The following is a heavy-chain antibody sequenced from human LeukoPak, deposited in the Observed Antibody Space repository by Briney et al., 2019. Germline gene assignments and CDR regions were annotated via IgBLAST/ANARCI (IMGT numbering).Heavy chain of an antibody. D-gene: IGHD3-22*01. J-gene: IGHJ3*02. CDR2: IYYSGST. V-gene: IGHV4-61*01. CDR3: ARPRHYYDSSGPDAFDI. Sequence: PSETLSLTCTVSSGSVNSGSYYWNWIRQPPGKGLEWIGYIYYSGSTNYNPSLKSRVTISVDTSKNQFSLKLSSVTAADTAVYYCARPRHYYDSSGPDAFDIWGQGTMVTVSS. CDR1: SGSVNSGSYY.